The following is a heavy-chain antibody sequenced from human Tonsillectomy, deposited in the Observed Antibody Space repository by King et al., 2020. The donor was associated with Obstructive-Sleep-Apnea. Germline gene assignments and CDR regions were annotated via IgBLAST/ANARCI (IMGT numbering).Heavy chain of an antibody. J-gene: IGHJ4*02. Sequence: QLQESGPGLVKPSETLSLTCIVSGGSISSYYWSWIRQPPGKGLEWIGYIYYSGSSNYNPSLKSRVTISVDTSTNQFSLKLSSLTAADTAVYYCARMGGYPTFDYWGQGTLVTVSS. CDR2: IYYSGSS. CDR3: ARMGGYPTFDY. CDR1: GGSISSYY. V-gene: IGHV4-59*01. D-gene: IGHD3-22*01.